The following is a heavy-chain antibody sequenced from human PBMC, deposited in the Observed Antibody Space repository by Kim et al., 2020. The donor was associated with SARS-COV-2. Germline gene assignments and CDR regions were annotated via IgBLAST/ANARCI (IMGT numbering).Heavy chain of an antibody. D-gene: IGHD2-2*02. CDR3: ARVLPAVIYYYYYGMDV. Sequence: VRGRFTITRENGQNSLYLQMNSLRAEDTAVYYCARVLPAVIYYYYYGMDVWGQGTTVTVSS. J-gene: IGHJ6*02. V-gene: IGHV3-11*06.